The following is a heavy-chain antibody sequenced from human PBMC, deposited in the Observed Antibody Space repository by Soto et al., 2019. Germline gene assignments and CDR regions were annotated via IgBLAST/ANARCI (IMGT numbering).Heavy chain of an antibody. Sequence: GGSLRLSCTASGFTFGDYAMSWFRQAPGKGLEWVGFIRSKAYGGTTEYAASVKGRFTISRDDSKSIAYLQMNSLKTEDTAVYYCTRKMIVVVPAAMPVCYFDYWGQGTLVTVSS. CDR1: GFTFGDYA. D-gene: IGHD2-2*01. CDR2: IRSKAYGGTT. V-gene: IGHV3-49*03. CDR3: TRKMIVVVPAAMPVCYFDY. J-gene: IGHJ4*02.